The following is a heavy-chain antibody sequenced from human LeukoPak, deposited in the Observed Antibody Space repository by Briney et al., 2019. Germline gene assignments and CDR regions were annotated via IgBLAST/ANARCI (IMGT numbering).Heavy chain of an antibody. CDR1: GFTFSSYS. CDR2: ISSSSSTI. CDR3: ARGNVLRFLEWLYINWFDP. Sequence: PGGSLRLSCAASGFTFSSYSMNWVRQAPGKGLEWVSYISSSSSTIYYADSVKGRFTISRDNARSSLYLQMNSLRDEDTAVYYCARGNVLRFLEWLYINWFDPWGQGTLVTVSS. V-gene: IGHV3-48*02. J-gene: IGHJ5*02. D-gene: IGHD3-3*01.